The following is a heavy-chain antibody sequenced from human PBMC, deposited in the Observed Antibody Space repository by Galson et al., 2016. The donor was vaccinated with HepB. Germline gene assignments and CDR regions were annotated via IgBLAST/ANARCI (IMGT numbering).Heavy chain of an antibody. CDR3: ARSAYFDFRSGYVKVMDV. CDR2: TNVNTGDT. V-gene: IGHV1-8*01. J-gene: IGHJ6*01. CDR1: GYSFTSYD. D-gene: IGHD3-3*01. Sequence: SVKVSCKASGYSFTSYDINWVRQATGQGPEWMGWTNVNTGDTVYAPKFQGRVTMTRDTSSTTAYMELSSLKSDDTAVYYCARSAYFDFRSGYVKVMDVWGQGTTVTVSS.